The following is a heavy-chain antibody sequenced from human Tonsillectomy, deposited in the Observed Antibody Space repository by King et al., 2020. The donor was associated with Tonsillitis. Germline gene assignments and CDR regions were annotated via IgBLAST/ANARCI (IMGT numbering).Heavy chain of an antibody. J-gene: IGHJ4*02. CDR1: RYTFTGYD. D-gene: IGHD3-22*01. CDR2: MNPDSGNT. V-gene: IGHV1-8*02. CDR3: ARVLHTPPYYYDRSAYYFFAY. Sequence: VQLVQSGAEVKKPGASVKVSCKASRYTFTGYDINWVRQATGQGLEWMVWMNPDSGNTAYAQKFQGRVTLTRDTSITTAYMELSSLRSEDTAVYYCARVLHTPPYYYDRSAYYFFAYWGQGTLVTVAS.